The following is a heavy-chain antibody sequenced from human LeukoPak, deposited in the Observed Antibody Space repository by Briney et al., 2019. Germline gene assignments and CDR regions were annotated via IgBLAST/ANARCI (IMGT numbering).Heavy chain of an antibody. Sequence: SETLSLTCAVYGGSFSGYYWSWIRQPPGKGLEWIGEINHSGSTNYNPSLNSRVTISVDTSKNQFSLKLSSVTAADTAVYYCARVYCSSTSCYPIDYWGQGTLVTVSS. V-gene: IGHV4-34*01. CDR3: ARVYCSSTSCYPIDY. D-gene: IGHD2-2*01. CDR2: INHSGST. J-gene: IGHJ4*02. CDR1: GGSFSGYY.